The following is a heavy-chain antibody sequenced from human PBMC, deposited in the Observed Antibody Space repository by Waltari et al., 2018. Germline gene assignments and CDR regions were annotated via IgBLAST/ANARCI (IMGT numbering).Heavy chain of an antibody. CDR1: GYSFTNYW. CDR3: ARLTVTTAPDS. J-gene: IGHJ4*02. D-gene: IGHD4-17*01. CDR2: IVPGDSET. V-gene: IGHV5-51*01. Sequence: EVQLVQSGAEVKQPGESLKISCKGSGYSFTNYWIGWVRQRPGKGLEWMGIIVPGDSETRYSPSFQGQVTISVDKSIRTAYLQWSSLKASDIAMYFCARLTVTTAPDSWGQGTLVTVSS.